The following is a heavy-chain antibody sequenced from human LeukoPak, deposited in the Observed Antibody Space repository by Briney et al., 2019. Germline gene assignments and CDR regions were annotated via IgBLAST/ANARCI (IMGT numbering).Heavy chain of an antibody. CDR1: GFTFSNYA. Sequence: GGSLRLSCAASGFTFSNYAMSWVRQAPGKGLEWVSSISANGGGTYYADSVKGRFTVSRDNSQNTLCLQMNSLRAEDTAVYYCAKATKSIVVDNYFDYWGQGALVTVSS. V-gene: IGHV3-23*01. CDR2: ISANGGGT. J-gene: IGHJ4*02. CDR3: AKATKSIVVDNYFDY. D-gene: IGHD3-22*01.